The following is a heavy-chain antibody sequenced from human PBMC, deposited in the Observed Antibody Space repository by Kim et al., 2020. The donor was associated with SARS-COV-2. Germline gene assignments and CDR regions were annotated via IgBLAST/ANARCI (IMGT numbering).Heavy chain of an antibody. CDR2: IWYDGSNK. D-gene: IGHD6-13*01. V-gene: IGHV3-33*01. J-gene: IGHJ5*02. Sequence: GGSLRLSCAASGFTFSSYGMHWVRQAPGKGLEWVAVIWYDGSNKYYADSVKGRFTISRDNSKNTLYLQMNSLRAEDTAVYYCARESLQQPSWFDPWGQGTLVTVSS. CDR1: GFTFSSYG. CDR3: ARESLQQPSWFDP.